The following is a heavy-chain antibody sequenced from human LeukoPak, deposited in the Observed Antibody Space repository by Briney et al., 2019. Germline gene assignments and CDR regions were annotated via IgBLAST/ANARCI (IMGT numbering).Heavy chain of an antibody. CDR3: AKHAASLCCTGDSCYTYGMDV. Sequence: GGSLRLSCAASGFTLSSSWMTWVHQAPGKGLEWVANIKQDGSEKNYVDSVKGRFIISRDNSKNTLYLQVDSLRAEDTAVYYCAKHAASLCCTGDSCYTYGMDVWGQGTTVTVSS. D-gene: IGHD2-15*01. CDR2: IKQDGSEK. J-gene: IGHJ6*02. V-gene: IGHV3-7*01. CDR1: GFTLSSSW.